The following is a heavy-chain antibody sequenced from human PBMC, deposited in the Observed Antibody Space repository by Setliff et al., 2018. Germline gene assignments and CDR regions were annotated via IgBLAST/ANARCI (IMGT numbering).Heavy chain of an antibody. CDR3: ARAPPNRYSGSYEYFYMDV. J-gene: IGHJ6*03. CDR2: IYSSGRT. V-gene: IGHV4-4*08. CDR1: GGSISSYY. Sequence: PSETLSLTCTVSGGSISSYYWIWIRQPPGKGLEWIGYIYSSGRTNYNPSLKSRVTLSVDTSNNQFSLKASSVTAADTAVYYCARAPPNRYSGSYEYFYMDVWGKGTTVTVSS. D-gene: IGHD1-26*01.